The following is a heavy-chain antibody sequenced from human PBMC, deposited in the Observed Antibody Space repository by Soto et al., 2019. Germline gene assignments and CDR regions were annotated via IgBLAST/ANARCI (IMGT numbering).Heavy chain of an antibody. V-gene: IGHV3-21*01. Sequence: GGSLRLSCAASGFTFSSYSMNWVRQAPGKGLEWVSSISSSSSYIYYADSVKGRFTISRDNAKNSLYLQMNSLRAEDTAVYYCASAPGIAVAGTGDFDYWGQGTLVTVSS. CDR1: GFTFSSYS. CDR2: ISSSSSYI. CDR3: ASAPGIAVAGTGDFDY. D-gene: IGHD6-19*01. J-gene: IGHJ4*02.